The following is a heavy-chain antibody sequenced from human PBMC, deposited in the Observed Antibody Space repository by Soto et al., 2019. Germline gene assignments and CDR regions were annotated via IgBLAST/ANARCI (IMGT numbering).Heavy chain of an antibody. V-gene: IGHV3-7*03. J-gene: IGHJ4*02. CDR1: GFTFSSYW. CDR2: IKQDGSEK. CDR3: ASGFPYSSSFDY. Sequence: EVQLVESGGGLVQPGGSLRLSCAASGFTFSSYWMSWVRQAPGKGLEWVANIKQDGSEKYYVDSVKGRFTISRDNAKNSLYLQKNSLRAEDTAVYDCASGFPYSSSFDYWGQGTLVTVST. D-gene: IGHD6-6*01.